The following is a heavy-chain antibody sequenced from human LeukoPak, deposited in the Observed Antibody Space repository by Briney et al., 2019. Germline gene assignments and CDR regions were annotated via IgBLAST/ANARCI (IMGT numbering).Heavy chain of an antibody. CDR1: GNSIRSSSYY. CDR2: IYYSGST. J-gene: IGHJ1*01. D-gene: IGHD3-22*01. CDR3: ASRYYYDTRGYFLQ. V-gene: IGHV4-39*01. Sequence: SETLSLTCTVYGNSIRSSSYYWGWIRQSPEKGLEWIGSIYYSGSTYYSASFKSRVTISVDTSQNQFSLKLRSVTAADRAVYYCASRYYYDTRGYFLQWGQGTLVTLSS.